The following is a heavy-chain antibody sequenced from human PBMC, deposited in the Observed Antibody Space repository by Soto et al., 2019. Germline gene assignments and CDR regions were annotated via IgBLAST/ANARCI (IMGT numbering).Heavy chain of an antibody. CDR2: IYTGGTT. V-gene: IGHV3-53*01. D-gene: IGHD1-1*01. CDR1: GFIVSSNY. J-gene: IGHJ6*02. CDR3: ARGDSNNWFPNPYYFYALDV. Sequence: GGSLRLSCAASGFIVSSNYMSWVRQAPGKGLEWVSVIYTGGTTYYAGSVQGRFTISRDTSQKTLYLQMNSLRAEDTAIYYCARGDSNNWFPNPYYFYALDVWGQGTSVTVSS.